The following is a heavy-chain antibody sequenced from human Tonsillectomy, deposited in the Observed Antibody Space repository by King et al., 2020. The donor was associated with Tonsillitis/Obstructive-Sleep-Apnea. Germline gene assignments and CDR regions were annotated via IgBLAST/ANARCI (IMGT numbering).Heavy chain of an antibody. D-gene: IGHD6-19*01. CDR1: GFTLSSSG. V-gene: IGHV3-30*18. CDR2: ISSDGKNK. Sequence: VQLVESGGGVVQPGRSLRLSCAASGFTLSSSGIHWVRHGPGKGLEWVAVISSDGKNKYYADSVKGRFTISKDNSKNTLYLQMNSLRTEDTAVYYCAKERIYGWSFDYWGQGTLVTVSS. CDR3: AKERIYGWSFDY. J-gene: IGHJ4*02.